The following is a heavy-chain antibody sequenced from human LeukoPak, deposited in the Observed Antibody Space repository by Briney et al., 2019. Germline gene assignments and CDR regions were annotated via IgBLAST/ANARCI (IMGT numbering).Heavy chain of an antibody. CDR3: AKGLKGAPGYYDFWSGPSGKKDPDY. CDR2: ISGSGGST. CDR1: GFTFSSYA. Sequence: QPGGSLRLSCAASGFTFSSYAMSWVRQAPGKGLEWVSAISGSGGSTYYADSVKGRFTISRDNSKNTLYLQMNSLRAEDTAVYYCAKGLKGAPGYYDFWSGPSGKKDPDYWGQGTLVTVSS. J-gene: IGHJ4*02. V-gene: IGHV3-23*01. D-gene: IGHD3-3*01.